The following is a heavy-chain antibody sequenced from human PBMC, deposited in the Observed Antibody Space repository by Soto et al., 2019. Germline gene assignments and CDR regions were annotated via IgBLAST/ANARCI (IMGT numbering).Heavy chain of an antibody. J-gene: IGHJ6*02. D-gene: IGHD5-12*01. Sequence: GGSLRLSCAASGFTFSSYWMSWVRQAPGKGLEWVANIKQDGSEKYYVDSVKGRFTISRDNAKNSLYLQMNSLRAEDTAVYYCARHLIRERDGYNFGSYYYGMDVWGQGTTVTVSS. CDR3: ARHLIRERDGYNFGSYYYGMDV. V-gene: IGHV3-7*01. CDR1: GFTFSSYW. CDR2: IKQDGSEK.